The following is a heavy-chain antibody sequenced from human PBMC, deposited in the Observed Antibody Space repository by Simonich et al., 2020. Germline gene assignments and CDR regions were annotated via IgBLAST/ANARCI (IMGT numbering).Heavy chain of an antibody. CDR3: ARGGVQYYYYYMDV. J-gene: IGHJ6*03. D-gene: IGHD3-3*01. CDR1: GYTFTGYY. V-gene: IGHV1-2*02. CDR2: INHHSGSN. Sequence: QVQLVQSGAEVKKPGASVKVYCKASGYTFTGYYMHWVRQAPGQGLEWRGWINHHSGSNTYDQKLQGRVTRTRDTSISTAYMELSRLISDDTAVYYCARGGVQYYYYYMDVWGKGTTVTVSS.